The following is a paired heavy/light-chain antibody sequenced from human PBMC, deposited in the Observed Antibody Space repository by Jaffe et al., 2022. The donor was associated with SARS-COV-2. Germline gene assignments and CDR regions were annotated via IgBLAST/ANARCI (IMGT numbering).Light chain of an antibody. CDR3: QQYNNYPRT. CDR1: QGISNY. J-gene: IGKJ1*01. Sequence: DIQMTQSPSSLSASVGDRVTITCRASQGISNYLAWFQQKPGKAPKSLIYAASSLQSGVPSKFSGSGSGTDFTLTISSLQPEDFATYYCQQYNNYPRTFGQGTKVEIK. CDR2: AAS. V-gene: IGKV1-16*02.
Heavy chain of an antibody. D-gene: IGHD3-22*01. CDR3: ARDYYDGGGYYYPY. J-gene: IGHJ4*02. V-gene: IGHV3-21*02. CDR1: GFTFSTYT. CDR2: ISSTSSYI. Sequence: EVQMVESGGGLVKPGGSLRLSCAASGFTFSTYTMNWVRQAPGKGLQWVSSISSTSSYIYYADSVKGRFTISRDNAKNSLYLQLNSLRAEDTAVYYCARDYYDGGGYYYPYWGQGTLVTVSS.